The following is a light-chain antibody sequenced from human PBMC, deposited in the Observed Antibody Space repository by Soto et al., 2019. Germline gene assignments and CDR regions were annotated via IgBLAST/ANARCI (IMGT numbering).Light chain of an antibody. V-gene: IGKV3-11*01. CDR2: RAS. J-gene: IGKJ1*01. Sequence: DILMTQSPATLSLSPGGRATLSCRASQSVSSNLAWYQQKPGQAPRLLIQRASTRATGIPARFSGSGSGTDFTLTISSLEPEDFAVYYCQQRSNWPRTFGQGTKVDIK. CDR3: QQRSNWPRT. CDR1: QSVSSN.